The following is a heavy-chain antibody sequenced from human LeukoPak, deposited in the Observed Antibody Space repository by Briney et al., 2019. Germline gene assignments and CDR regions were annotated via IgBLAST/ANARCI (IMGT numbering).Heavy chain of an antibody. CDR1: GFTFSSYA. Sequence: GGSLRLSCAASGFTFSSYAMGWVRQAPGKGLEWVSDISGSGGRTYYADSVKGRFTNSRDNSKNTLYLQMNSLRAEDTAVYYCAKGSYSSGFGYELDYYYYMDVWGKGTTVTVSS. CDR2: ISGSGGRT. J-gene: IGHJ6*03. CDR3: AKGSYSSGFGYELDYYYYMDV. D-gene: IGHD6-19*01. V-gene: IGHV3-23*01.